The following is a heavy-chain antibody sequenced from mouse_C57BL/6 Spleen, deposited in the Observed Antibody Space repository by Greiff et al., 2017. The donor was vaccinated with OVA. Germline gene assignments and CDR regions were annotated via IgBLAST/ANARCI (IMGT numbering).Heavy chain of an antibody. CDR1: GFTFSNYW. CDR3: TGGYGSSYYWYFDV. CDR2: IRLKSDNYAT. D-gene: IGHD1-1*01. J-gene: IGHJ1*03. Sequence: EVQLVESGGGLVQPGGSMKLSCVASGFTFSNYWMNWVRQSPEKGLEWVAQIRLKSDNYATHYAESVKGRFTISRDDSKSSVYLQMNNLRAEDTGIYYCTGGYGSSYYWYFDVWGTGTTVTVSS. V-gene: IGHV6-3*01.